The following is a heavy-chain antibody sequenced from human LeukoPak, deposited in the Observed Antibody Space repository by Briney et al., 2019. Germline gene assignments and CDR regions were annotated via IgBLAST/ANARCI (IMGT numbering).Heavy chain of an antibody. CDR1: GYSFTSHG. D-gene: IGHD3-22*01. CDR2: ISTYDGNT. V-gene: IGHV1-18*01. Sequence: ASVKVSCKASGYSFTSHGISWVRQAPGQGLEWMGWISTYDGNTNFAQNVQGRVTMSTDSSTRTAYMELTSLRPDDTAVYYCAKSGASSGYSPIDYWGPGTLVTVSS. J-gene: IGHJ4*02. CDR3: AKSGASSGYSPIDY.